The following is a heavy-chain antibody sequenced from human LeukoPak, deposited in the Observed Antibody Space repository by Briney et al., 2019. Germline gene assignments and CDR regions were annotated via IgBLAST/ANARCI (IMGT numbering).Heavy chain of an antibody. J-gene: IGHJ4*02. D-gene: IGHD5-18*01. CDR3: AREYGYSYGYGDY. CDR2: IHHSGST. V-gene: IGHV4-38-2*02. Sequence: PSETLSLTCAVSGYSISSGYSWGWTRQPPGKGLEWIGSIHHSGSTYYNPSLKSRVTISVDTSKNQFSLKLSSVTAADTAVYYCAREYGYSYGYGDYWGQGTLVTVSS. CDR1: GYSISSGYS.